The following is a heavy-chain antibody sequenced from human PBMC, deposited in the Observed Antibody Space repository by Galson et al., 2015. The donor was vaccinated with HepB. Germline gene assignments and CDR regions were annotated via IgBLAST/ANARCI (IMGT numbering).Heavy chain of an antibody. Sequence: PALVTPTQTLTLTCTFSGFSLRTSGVGVGWIRQPTGKALEWLALIYWDDDKRYSPSLRDRLTVTKDTSKNQVLLRMTNMDPLDTATYFCANRWMRGLYPLTWSDSWGKGILVTVSS. D-gene: IGHD3-10*01. CDR2: IYWDDDK. V-gene: IGHV2-5*02. CDR3: ANRWMRGLYPLTWSDS. J-gene: IGHJ5*01. CDR1: GFSLRTSGVG.